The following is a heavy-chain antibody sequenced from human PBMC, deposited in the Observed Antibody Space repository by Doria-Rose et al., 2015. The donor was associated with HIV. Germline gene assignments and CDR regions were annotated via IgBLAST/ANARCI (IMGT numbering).Heavy chain of an antibody. J-gene: IGHJ4*02. CDR1: GVSLSSPGMG. CDR2: IFSDDDR. CDR3: ARIKSSRWYHKYYFDF. Sequence: QESGPVLVKPTETLTLTCTVSGVSLSSPGMGVSWIRQPPGKALEWLANIFSDDDRSYITSLKSRLTISRGTSKSQVVLTMTDMDPEDTATYYCARIKSSRWYHKYYFDFWGQGTLVIVSA. V-gene: IGHV2-26*01. D-gene: IGHD6-13*01.